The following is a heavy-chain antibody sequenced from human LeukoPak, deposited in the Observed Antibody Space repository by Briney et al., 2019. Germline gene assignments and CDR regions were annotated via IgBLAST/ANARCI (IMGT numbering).Heavy chain of an antibody. Sequence: GGSLRLSCAASGFTFSSYARHWVRQAPGKGLEWVAVISYDGSNKYYADSVKGRFTISRDNSKNTLYLQMNSLRAGDMAVYYCARELTAFSSGYYYGYWGQGTLVTVSS. CDR1: GFTFSSYA. D-gene: IGHD3-22*01. V-gene: IGHV3-30*04. J-gene: IGHJ4*02. CDR3: ARELTAFSSGYYYGY. CDR2: ISYDGSNK.